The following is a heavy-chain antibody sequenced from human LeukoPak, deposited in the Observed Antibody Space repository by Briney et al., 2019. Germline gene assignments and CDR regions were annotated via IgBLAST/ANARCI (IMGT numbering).Heavy chain of an antibody. J-gene: IGHJ4*02. CDR1: GGSISSGGYY. CDR2: IYYSGST. V-gene: IGHV4-31*03. CDR3: ARDLYGDLDY. D-gene: IGHD4-17*01. Sequence: SQTLSLTCTVSGGSISSGGYYWSWIRQHPGKGLEWIGHIYYSGSTYYNPSLKSRVTISVDTSKNQFSLKLSSVTAADTAVYYCARDLYGDLDYWGQGTLVTVSS.